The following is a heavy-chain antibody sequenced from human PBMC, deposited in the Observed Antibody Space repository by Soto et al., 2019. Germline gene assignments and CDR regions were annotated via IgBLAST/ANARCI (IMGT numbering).Heavy chain of an antibody. CDR1: GGSMSVYS. Sequence: SETLYLTCTVSGGSMSVYSWSWIRQPPGRGLEWIGHISNSGTANYNPSLKSRVTMSVDTSKNQISLKVTSVTAADTAVYYCASSGAGSGDYWGQGTLVTVSS. J-gene: IGHJ4*02. D-gene: IGHD3-10*01. CDR2: ISNSGTA. V-gene: IGHV4-59*01. CDR3: ASSGAGSGDY.